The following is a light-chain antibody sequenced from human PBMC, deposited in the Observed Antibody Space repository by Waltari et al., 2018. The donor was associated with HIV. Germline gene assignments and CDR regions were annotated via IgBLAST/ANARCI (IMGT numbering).Light chain of an antibody. J-gene: IGKJ1*01. CDR1: QSVLYSSNNKNY. Sequence: DIVMTQSPDSLVVSLAERATINCKSSQSVLYSSNNKNYLTWYQKKPGQPPKLLISWASTRESGVPDRFSGSGSGTDFTLTISSLQAEDVAVYYCQQYYDTPWTFGQGTKVEIK. CDR3: QQYYDTPWT. V-gene: IGKV4-1*01. CDR2: WAS.